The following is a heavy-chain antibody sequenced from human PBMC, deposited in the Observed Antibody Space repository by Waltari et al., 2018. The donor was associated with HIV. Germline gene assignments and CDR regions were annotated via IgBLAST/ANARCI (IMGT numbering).Heavy chain of an antibody. V-gene: IGHV4-61*02. CDR3: ARQRPDFFGVVPNFFDY. CDR1: GDSISSGHYY. Sequence: QVQLQESGPGLVKPSQTLSLTCTVSGDSISSGHYYWSWIRQPAGKGLEWIGHIYSSDHSNYTPSLKSRVTMSRDTSSNRFSLHLSSVTAADTAVYYCARQRPDFFGVVPNFFDYWGQGILVTVSS. CDR2: IYSSDHS. J-gene: IGHJ4*02. D-gene: IGHD3-3*01.